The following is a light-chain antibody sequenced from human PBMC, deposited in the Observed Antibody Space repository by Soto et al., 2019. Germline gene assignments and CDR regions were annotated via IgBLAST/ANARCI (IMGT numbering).Light chain of an antibody. J-gene: IGLJ2*01. CDR3: AAWDDRLNTVL. Sequence: QSALTQPPSASGTTGQRVTISCSGSSPNIGDNTVNWYQKLPGTAPKLLIYGDHQRPSGVPDRFSASKSGTSASLAISGFQPEDEADYYCAAWDDRLNTVLFGGGTK. CDR1: SPNIGDNT. V-gene: IGLV1-44*01. CDR2: GDH.